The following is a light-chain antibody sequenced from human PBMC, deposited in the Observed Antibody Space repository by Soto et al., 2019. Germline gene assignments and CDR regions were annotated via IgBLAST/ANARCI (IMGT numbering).Light chain of an antibody. CDR3: QQYHSFSFT. J-gene: IGKJ2*01. CDR2: AAS. CDR1: QSISSY. Sequence: DIQMTQSPSSLSASVGDRVTITCRASQSISSYLNWYQQKPGKAPKLLIYAASSLQSGVPSRFSGSGSGTDFTLTISSLQPEDFATYYCQQYHSFSFTFGQGTK. V-gene: IGKV1-39*01.